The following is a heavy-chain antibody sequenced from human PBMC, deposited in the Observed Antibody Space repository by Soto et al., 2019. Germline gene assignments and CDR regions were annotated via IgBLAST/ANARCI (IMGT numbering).Heavy chain of an antibody. J-gene: IGHJ4*02. V-gene: IGHV4-39*01. Sequence: PSETLSLTCTVSGGSISSSNYYWGWIRQPPGEGLEWIGSMDYNGNSYQSPSLKSRVTLSVDTSKSQFSLKLRSVTAADTAVYFCVRSAFGYYDTSGYPLTDSWGQGTLVTVSS. CDR3: VRSAFGYYDTSGYPLTDS. D-gene: IGHD3-22*01. CDR1: GGSISSSNYY. CDR2: MDYNGNS.